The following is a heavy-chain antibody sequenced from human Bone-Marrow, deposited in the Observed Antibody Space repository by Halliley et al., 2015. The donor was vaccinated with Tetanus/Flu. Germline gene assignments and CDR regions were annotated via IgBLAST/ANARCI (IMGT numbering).Heavy chain of an antibody. CDR1: GDSISDYY. Sequence: TLSLTCIVSGDSISDYYWSWIRQPPGKGLEWIGYIYQSGNTDYNPSLKSRVSMSIDLSRNQFSLKLRSVTAADTAIYYCARDEGVAVAQFDKGGRGTLVAFSS. CDR3: ARDEGVAVAQFDK. D-gene: IGHD2-15*01. CDR2: IYQSGNT. V-gene: IGHV4-59*01. J-gene: IGHJ4*01.